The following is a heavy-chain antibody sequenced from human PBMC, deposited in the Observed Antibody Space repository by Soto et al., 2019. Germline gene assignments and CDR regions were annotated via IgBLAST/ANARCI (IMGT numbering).Heavy chain of an antibody. CDR2: IYYSGST. V-gene: IGHV4-59*01. J-gene: IGHJ4*02. D-gene: IGHD2-15*01. CDR1: GGSISSYY. Sequence: QVQLQESGPGLVKPSETLSLTCTVSGGSISSYYWSWIRQPPGKGLEWMGYIYYSGSTNYNPSLKSRVTISVDTSKNQFSRKLSSVTAADTAVYYCAGTRGYCSGGSCPTVVDYWGQGTLVTVSS. CDR3: AGTRGYCSGGSCPTVVDY.